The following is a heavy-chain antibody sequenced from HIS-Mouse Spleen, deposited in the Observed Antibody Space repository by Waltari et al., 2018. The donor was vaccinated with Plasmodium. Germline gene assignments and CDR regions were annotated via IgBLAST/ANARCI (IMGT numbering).Heavy chain of an antibody. CDR1: GGSISSSSYY. CDR3: ARFVGRDGYDY. V-gene: IGHV4-39*07. J-gene: IGHJ4*02. D-gene: IGHD5-12*01. Sequence: QLQLQESGPGLVKPSETLSLTCTVSGGSISSSSYYWGWIRQPPGKGLEWVGRIYYSGSTYYNPSLKSRFTTSVDTSKNQFSLKLGSVTAADTAVYYCARFVGRDGYDYWGQGTLVTVSS. CDR2: IYYSGST.